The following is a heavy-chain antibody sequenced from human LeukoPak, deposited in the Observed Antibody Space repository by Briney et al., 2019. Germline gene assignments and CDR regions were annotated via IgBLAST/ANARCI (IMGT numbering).Heavy chain of an antibody. J-gene: IGHJ4*02. Sequence: GESLKISCKGSGYSFTSYWIGWVRQMPGKGLEWMGIIYPGDTDTRYSPSFQGQVTTSADKSISTAYLQWSSLKASDTAMYYCARVRSGYCSSTSCVGFDYWGQGTLVTVSS. CDR3: ARVRSGYCSSTSCVGFDY. CDR1: GYSFTSYW. V-gene: IGHV5-51*01. D-gene: IGHD2-2*01. CDR2: IYPGDTDT.